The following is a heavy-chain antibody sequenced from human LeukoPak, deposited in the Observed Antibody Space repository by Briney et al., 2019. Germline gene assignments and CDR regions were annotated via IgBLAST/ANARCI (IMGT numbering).Heavy chain of an antibody. CDR1: GGTFSSYA. CDR3: ARGRSIVRATLFFDY. J-gene: IGHJ4*02. CDR2: IIPIFGTA. D-gene: IGHD1-26*01. V-gene: IGHV1-69*01. Sequence: GSSVKVSCKASGGTFSSYAISWVRQAPGQGLEWMGGIIPIFGTANYAQKFQGRVTITADETTSTAYMELSSLRSEDTAVYYCARGRSIVRATLFFDYWGQGTLVTVSS.